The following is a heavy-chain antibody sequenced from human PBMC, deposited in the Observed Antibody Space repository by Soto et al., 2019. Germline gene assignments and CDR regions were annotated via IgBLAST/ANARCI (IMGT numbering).Heavy chain of an antibody. J-gene: IGHJ4*02. CDR3: AKSGGEYYFDY. Sequence: EVQLVESGGVVVQPGGSLRLSCAASGFTFDDYSMHWVRQTPGKGLEWISLIFWDGGTAYYADSVKRRFTTSRDNSKNTLYLQMNSLRSDDTALYYCAKSGGEYYFDYWGQGTLVTVSS. CDR2: IFWDGGTA. V-gene: IGHV3-43*01. D-gene: IGHD2-21*01. CDR1: GFTFDDYS.